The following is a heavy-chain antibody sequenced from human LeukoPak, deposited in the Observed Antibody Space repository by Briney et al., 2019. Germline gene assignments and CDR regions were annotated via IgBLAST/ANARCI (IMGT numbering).Heavy chain of an antibody. CDR3: SRGLRFPDP. J-gene: IGHJ5*02. CDR1: GYTFCDYA. V-gene: IGHV3-49*03. Sequence: GGPLRLSCTVSGYTFCDYALTWFRQAPGKGLEWVGFIRTKTYAEATEYDASVKGRFTFSRDDSNSIPPLQMNSLKTEDTAVYYSSRGLRFPDPWGQGPLVTVSS. D-gene: IGHD3-3*01. CDR2: IRTKTYAEAT.